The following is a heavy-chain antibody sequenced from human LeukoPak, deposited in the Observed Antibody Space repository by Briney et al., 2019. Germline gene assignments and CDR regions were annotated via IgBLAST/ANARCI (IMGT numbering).Heavy chain of an antibody. Sequence: GGSLRLSCAASGFTFSDYWMSWVRQAPGKGLEWVANIKRDGSEKYYVDSVKGRFTISRDNAKNSLYLQMNSLRAEDTAVYYCARGSFGSGSYYTSNWFDPWGQGTLVTDSS. J-gene: IGHJ5*02. D-gene: IGHD3-10*01. CDR2: IKRDGSEK. V-gene: IGHV3-7*01. CDR1: GFTFSDYW. CDR3: ARGSFGSGSYYTSNWFDP.